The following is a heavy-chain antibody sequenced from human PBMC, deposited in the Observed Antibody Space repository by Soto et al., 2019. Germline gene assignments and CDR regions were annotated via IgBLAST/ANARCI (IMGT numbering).Heavy chain of an antibody. Sequence: EVQLLESGGGLVQPGGSLRLFCEASGFTFSNYAMTWVRQAPGKGLEWVSTITNSGSTYYGDTVRGRFTISRDNSKTTVYLQMNSLRAEDTAIYYCARTDKFNSQSSGWANRFDYWGQGTLVTVS. CDR3: ARTDKFNSQSSGWANRFDY. J-gene: IGHJ4*02. D-gene: IGHD6-19*01. CDR2: ITNSGST. CDR1: GFTFSNYA. V-gene: IGHV3-23*01.